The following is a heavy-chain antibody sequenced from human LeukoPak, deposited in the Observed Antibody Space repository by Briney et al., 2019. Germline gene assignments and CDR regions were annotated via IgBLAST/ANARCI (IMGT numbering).Heavy chain of an antibody. D-gene: IGHD2-2*01. CDR1: GGSISSYY. V-gene: IGHV4-59*01. CDR2: IYYSGST. CDR3: AGSDIVVVPAAFRSDY. J-gene: IGHJ4*02. Sequence: SETLSLTCTVSGGSISSYYWSWIRQPPGKGLEWIGYIYYSGSTNYNPSLKSRVTISVDTSKNLFSLKLSSVTAADTAVYYCAGSDIVVVPAAFRSDYWGQGTLVTVSS.